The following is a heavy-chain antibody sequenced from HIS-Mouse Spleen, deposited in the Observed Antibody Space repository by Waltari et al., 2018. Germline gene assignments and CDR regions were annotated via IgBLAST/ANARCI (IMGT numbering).Heavy chain of an antibody. CDR1: GFTFSIYW. D-gene: IGHD3-16*01. J-gene: IGHJ2*01. Sequence: EVQLVESGGGLVQPGGSLRLSCAASGFTFSIYWMSWGRLAPGKGLEWVANIKQDGSEKYYVDSVKGRFTISRDNAKNSLYLQMNSLRAEDTAVYYCARDLGGGLWYFDLWGRGTLVTVSS. CDR3: ARDLGGGLWYFDL. V-gene: IGHV3-7*01. CDR2: IKQDGSEK.